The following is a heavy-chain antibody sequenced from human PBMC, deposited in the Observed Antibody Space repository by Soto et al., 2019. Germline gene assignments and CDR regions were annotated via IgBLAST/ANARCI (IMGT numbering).Heavy chain of an antibody. CDR3: EREIVVARGASYFDY. Sequence: VGSLRLSCVGSGFTFSSNWMTWVRQAPGKGLEWVGNIRQDGSEKNYVDSVKGRFTISRDNAKNSLYLQMNSLRAEDTAVYYCEREIVVARGASYFDYWGQGTPVTVSS. D-gene: IGHD2-2*01. J-gene: IGHJ4*02. CDR2: IRQDGSEK. CDR1: GFTFSSNW. V-gene: IGHV3-7*04.